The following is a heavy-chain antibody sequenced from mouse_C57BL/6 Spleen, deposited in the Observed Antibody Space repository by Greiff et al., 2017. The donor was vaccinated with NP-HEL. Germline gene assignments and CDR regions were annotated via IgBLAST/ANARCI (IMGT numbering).Heavy chain of an antibody. Sequence: EVKLVESGGGLVKPGGSLKLSCAASGFTFSSYAMSWVRQTPEKRLEWVATISDGGSYTYYPDNVKGRFTISRDNAKNNLYLQMSHLKSEDTAMYYCARAGYSNYPAWFAYWGQGTLVTVSA. D-gene: IGHD2-5*01. V-gene: IGHV5-4*03. CDR2: ISDGGSYT. CDR3: ARAGYSNYPAWFAY. CDR1: GFTFSSYA. J-gene: IGHJ3*01.